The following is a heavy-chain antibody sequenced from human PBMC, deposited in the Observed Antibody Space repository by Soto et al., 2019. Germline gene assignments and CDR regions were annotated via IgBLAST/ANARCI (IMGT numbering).Heavy chain of an antibody. D-gene: IGHD1-7*01. CDR2: TYTGGST. J-gene: IGHJ6*02. Sequence: EVQLVETGGDLIQSGGSLRLSCAASGFAVSSSYMMWVRQAPGKGLECVSVTYTGGSTHYADSVKGRFTISRDDSRNTLYLQMNSLRAEDTAVYYCARDPPTTSDYAMAVWGQGTTVIVSS. CDR1: GFAVSSSY. CDR3: ARDPPTTSDYAMAV. V-gene: IGHV3-53*02.